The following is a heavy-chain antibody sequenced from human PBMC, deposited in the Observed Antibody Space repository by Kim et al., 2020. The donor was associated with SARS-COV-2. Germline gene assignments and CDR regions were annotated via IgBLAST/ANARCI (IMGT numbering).Heavy chain of an antibody. J-gene: IGHJ4*02. D-gene: IGHD3-10*01. CDR1: GGSISSYY. Sequence: SETLSLTCTVSGGSISSYYWSWIRQPPGKGLEWIGYIYYSGSTNYNPSLKSRVTISVDTSKNQFSLKLSSVTAADTAVYYCARGSKVLGFGYWGQGTLVTVSA. CDR3: ARGSKVLGFGY. CDR2: IYYSGST. V-gene: IGHV4-59*01.